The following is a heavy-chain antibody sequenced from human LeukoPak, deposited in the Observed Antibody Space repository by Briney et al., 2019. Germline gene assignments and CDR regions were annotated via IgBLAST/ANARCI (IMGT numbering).Heavy chain of an antibody. D-gene: IGHD2-2*01. CDR2: ISAYNGNT. CDR1: GYTFTSFG. CDR3: ARFGYQLPKKEFDY. J-gene: IGHJ4*02. V-gene: IGHV1-18*01. Sequence: GASVKVSCKASGYTFTSFGISWVRQAPGQGLEWMGWISAYNGNTNYAQKLQGRVTMTTDTSTSTAYMELRSLRSDDTAVYYCARFGYQLPKKEFDYWGQGTLVTVSS.